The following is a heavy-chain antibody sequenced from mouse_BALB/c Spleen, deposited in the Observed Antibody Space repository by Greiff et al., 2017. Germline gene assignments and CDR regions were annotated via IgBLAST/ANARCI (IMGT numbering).Heavy chain of an antibody. CDR2: INPSTGYT. V-gene: IGHV1-7*01. J-gene: IGHJ4*01. CDR3: ARWLLGNYYAMDY. CDR1: GYTFTSYW. D-gene: IGHD2-3*01. Sequence: QVQLQQSGAELAKPGASVKMSCKASGYTFTSYWMHWVKQRPGQGLEWIGYINPSTGYTEYNQKFKDKATLTADKSSSTAYMQLSSLTSEDSAVYHCARWLLGNYYAMDYWGQGTSVTVSS.